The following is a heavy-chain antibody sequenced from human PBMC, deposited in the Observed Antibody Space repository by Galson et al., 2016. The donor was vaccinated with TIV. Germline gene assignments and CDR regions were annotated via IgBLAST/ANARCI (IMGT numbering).Heavy chain of an antibody. CDR2: IDWDGDQ. CDR1: GFSLRTSGMC. Sequence: PALVKPTQTLTLTCSFSGFSLRTSGMCVSWIRQPPGKALEWLARIDWDGDQYYNASLKTRVSISKDTSKNQVVLTMTNMDQVDTGTYYCARNSGHYYGMDVWGQGTTVTVSS. J-gene: IGHJ6*02. CDR3: ARNSGHYYGMDV. V-gene: IGHV2-70*11.